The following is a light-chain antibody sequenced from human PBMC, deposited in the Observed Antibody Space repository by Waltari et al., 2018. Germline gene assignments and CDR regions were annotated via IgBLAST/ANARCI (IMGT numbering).Light chain of an antibody. CDR3: QQSYSTPLT. CDR1: QSVSTY. V-gene: IGKV1-39*01. J-gene: IGKJ4*01. Sequence: DIQMTQSPSSLSASVGDRITSTCRASQSVSTYLNWYQQKSGEAPKLLIYTAPTPQSGVPSRFSASGAGTDFTLTINSLEPEDFATYYCQQSYSTPLTFGGGTKVEIK. CDR2: TAP.